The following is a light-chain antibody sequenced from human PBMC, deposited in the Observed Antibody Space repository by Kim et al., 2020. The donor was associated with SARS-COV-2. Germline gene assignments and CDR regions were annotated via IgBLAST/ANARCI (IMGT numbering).Light chain of an antibody. CDR3: CSYAGSYTEV. CDR2: DVS. CDR1: SSDVGGYNY. Sequence: QSALTQPRSVSGSPGQSVTISRTGTSSDVGGYNYVSWYQQHPGKAPKLMIYDVSKRPSGVPDRFSGSKSGNTASLTISGLQGEDEADYYCCSYAGSYTEVFGGGTQLTVL. V-gene: IGLV2-11*01. J-gene: IGLJ2*01.